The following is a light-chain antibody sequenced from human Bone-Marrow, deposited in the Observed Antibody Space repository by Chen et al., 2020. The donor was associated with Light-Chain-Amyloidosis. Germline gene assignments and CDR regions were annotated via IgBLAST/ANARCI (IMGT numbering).Light chain of an antibody. V-gene: IGLV3-1*01. CDR1: KLGDKY. J-gene: IGLJ1*01. Sequence: SYELTQPPSVSVSPGQTASITCSGDKLGDKYACWYQQKPGQSPVLVIYQDSKRPSGIPERFSGSNSGNTATLTISGTQAMDEADYYCQAWDSSTANYVFGTGTTVTVL. CDR2: QDS. CDR3: QAWDSSTANYV.